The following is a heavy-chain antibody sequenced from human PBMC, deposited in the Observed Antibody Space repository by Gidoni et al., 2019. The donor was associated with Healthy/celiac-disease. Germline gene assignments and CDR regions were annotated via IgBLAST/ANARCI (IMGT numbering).Heavy chain of an antibody. V-gene: IGHV3-11*01. J-gene: IGHJ4*02. CDR1: GLAFSDYY. CDR2: ISSSGRTI. CDR3: ARVGGVAGQFDY. D-gene: IGHD6-19*01. Sequence: QVQLVVSGGGLVKPGGSLRLSCSAAGLAFSDYYMSGIRQAPGKGLKWVSYISSSGRTIYYADSVKGRFTISRDNAKNSLYLQMNSLRAEDTAVYYCARVGGVAGQFDYWGQGTLVTVSS.